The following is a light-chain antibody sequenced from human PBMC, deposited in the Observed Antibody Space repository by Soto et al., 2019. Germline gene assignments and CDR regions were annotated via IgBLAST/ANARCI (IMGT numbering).Light chain of an antibody. V-gene: IGKV3-11*01. J-gene: IGKJ1*01. CDR2: DAS. Sequence: EIVMTQSPATVSVSPGERVTLSCRAGQSVSSKLAWYQQKPGQAPRLLIYDASNRATGIPARFSGSGSGTDFTLTISSLEPEDFAVYYCQQRSNWPPTWTFGQGTKVDIK. CDR1: QSVSSK. CDR3: QQRSNWPPTWT.